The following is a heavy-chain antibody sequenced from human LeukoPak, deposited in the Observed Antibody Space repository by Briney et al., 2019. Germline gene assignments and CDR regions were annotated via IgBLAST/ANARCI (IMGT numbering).Heavy chain of an antibody. CDR1: GFTFSSYS. CDR2: ISSSSYI. CDR3: ASYTYYYDSSKVALDI. J-gene: IGHJ3*02. V-gene: IGHV3-21*01. Sequence: GGSLRLSCAASGFTFSSYSMNWVRQAPGKGLGWVSSISSSSYIYYADSVKGRFTVSRDNAKNSLYLQMNSLRAEDTAVYYCASYTYYYDSSKVALDIWGQGTMVTVSS. D-gene: IGHD3-22*01.